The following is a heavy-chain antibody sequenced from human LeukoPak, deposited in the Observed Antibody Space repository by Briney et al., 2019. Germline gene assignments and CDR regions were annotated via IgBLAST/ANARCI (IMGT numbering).Heavy chain of an antibody. D-gene: IGHD6-13*01. V-gene: IGHV3-73*01. CDR3: SRLEDSSPIEVALDI. CDR1: GFTLSGSI. J-gene: IGHJ3*02. CDR2: IRSKRNNYAT. Sequence: GGSLKLSCAASGFTLSGSIMHWVRQAAGKGVEWVGRIRSKRNNYATAYAASVKGRFTISRDDSKNTAYLHMDSLKTEDTALYYCSRLEDSSPIEVALDIWGQGTVVTVSS.